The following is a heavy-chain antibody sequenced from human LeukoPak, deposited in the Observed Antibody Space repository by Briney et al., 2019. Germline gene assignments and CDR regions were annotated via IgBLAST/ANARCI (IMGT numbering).Heavy chain of an antibody. CDR3: ISWISRDGLKA. V-gene: IGHV3-49*04. J-gene: IGHJ3*01. Sequence: GRSLRLSCTASGFIFADYSMSWVRQAPGKGLEWVGFGYGATREYAAAVKGRFIISRDDSKRIAYLQMNSLKTEDTAVYYCISWISRDGLKAWGQGTMVTVSS. CDR2: GYGATR. D-gene: IGHD2-2*03. CDR1: GFIFADYS.